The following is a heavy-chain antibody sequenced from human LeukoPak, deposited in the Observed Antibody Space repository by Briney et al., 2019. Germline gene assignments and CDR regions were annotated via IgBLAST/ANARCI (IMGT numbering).Heavy chain of an antibody. CDR1: GASISSSY. CDR3: VRGNYDNRGYSNAFDI. J-gene: IGHJ3*02. Sequence: SGTPSLTSTVSGASISSSYWSWVRQPPGKRLERIGFIYYNVNTNSNPSLKSRVTISADTSKNQFSLKLTSVTAADTAVYYCVRGNYDNRGYSNAFDIWGQGAMVTAPS. V-gene: IGHV4-59*01. CDR2: IYYNVNT. D-gene: IGHD3-22*01.